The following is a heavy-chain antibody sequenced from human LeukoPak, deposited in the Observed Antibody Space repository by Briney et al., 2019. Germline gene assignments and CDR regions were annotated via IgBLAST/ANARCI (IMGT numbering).Heavy chain of an antibody. Sequence: SETLSLTCTVSGGSITSSSHSWGWIRQPPGKGLEWIGEINHSGSTNYNPSLKSRVTISVDTSKNQFSLKLSSVTAADTAVYYCARVLCDYVWGSYRYTRNWFDPWGQGTLVTVSS. CDR3: ARVLCDYVWGSYRYTRNWFDP. CDR2: INHSGST. D-gene: IGHD3-16*02. V-gene: IGHV4-39*07. CDR1: GGSITSSSHS. J-gene: IGHJ5*02.